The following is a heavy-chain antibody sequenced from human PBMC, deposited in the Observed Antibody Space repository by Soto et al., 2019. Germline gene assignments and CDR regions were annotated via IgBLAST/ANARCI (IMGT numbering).Heavy chain of an antibody. CDR2: ISNDGKNK. J-gene: IGHJ4*02. CDR1: GFTFSSYA. Sequence: GGSLRLSCAASGFTFSSYAMNWVRQAPGKGLEWVTFISNDGKNKYYADSVKGRFTISRDNSKNTLYLQMNSLRAEDTALYYCAKGMWETRYFDYWGQGTLVTVSS. D-gene: IGHD1-26*01. V-gene: IGHV3-30*18. CDR3: AKGMWETRYFDY.